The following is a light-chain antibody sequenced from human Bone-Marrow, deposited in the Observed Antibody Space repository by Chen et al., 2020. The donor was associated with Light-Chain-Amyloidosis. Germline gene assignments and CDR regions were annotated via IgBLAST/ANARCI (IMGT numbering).Light chain of an antibody. CDR3: QSADSSGTYEVI. Sequence: SHDLTHPPSFSVSPGLSAVFTCPRDGLPTKYADWYQQKPGQAPVLVIHRDTERPSGISERFSGSSSGTTATLTISGVQAEDEADYHCQSADSSGTYEVIFGGGTKLTVL. CDR1: GLPTKY. J-gene: IGLJ2*01. V-gene: IGLV3-25*03. CDR2: RDT.